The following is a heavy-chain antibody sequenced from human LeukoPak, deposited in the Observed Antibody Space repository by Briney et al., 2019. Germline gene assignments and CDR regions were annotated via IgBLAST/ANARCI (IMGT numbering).Heavy chain of an antibody. V-gene: IGHV3-74*01. J-gene: IGHJ1*01. D-gene: IGHD3-22*01. Sequence: GGSLRLSCAASGFTFNSYWMHWVRQAPGKGLEWVSRMDDEGSGTSYADSVKGRFTISRDNSKNTLYLQMNSLRAEDTAVYYCAKDSGYYDSSGYYYYFQHWGQGTLVTVSS. CDR3: AKDSGYYDSSGYYYYFQH. CDR2: MDDEGSGT. CDR1: GFTFNSYW.